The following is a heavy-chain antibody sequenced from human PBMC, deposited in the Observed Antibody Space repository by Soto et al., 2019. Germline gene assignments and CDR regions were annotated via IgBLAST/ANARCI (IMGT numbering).Heavy chain of an antibody. CDR1: GGSISQYY. D-gene: IGHD3-10*01. Sequence: QVQLQESGPGLVKPSETLSLSCGVSGGSISQYYWSWIRQPAGKGLEWIGRIYSGGSTNYNPSLESRVTMSVDTSKDQFALRLSSVTAADTAVYYCARGPGGFGDFRLDYWGQGTLVTVSS. J-gene: IGHJ4*02. CDR2: IYSGGST. CDR3: ARGPGGFGDFRLDY. V-gene: IGHV4-4*07.